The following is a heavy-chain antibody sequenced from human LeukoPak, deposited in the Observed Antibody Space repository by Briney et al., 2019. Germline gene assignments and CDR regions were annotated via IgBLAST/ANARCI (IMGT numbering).Heavy chain of an antibody. Sequence: SETLSLTRTVSGGSIRRSNYYWGWIRQPPGKGLEWIGSIYYSGSTNYNPSLKSRVTISVDTSKNQFSLKLSSVTAADTAMYYCARWEESDAFDIWGQGTVVTVSS. V-gene: IGHV4-39*01. CDR1: GGSIRRSNYY. CDR2: IYYSGST. CDR3: ARWEESDAFDI. D-gene: IGHD1-26*01. J-gene: IGHJ3*02.